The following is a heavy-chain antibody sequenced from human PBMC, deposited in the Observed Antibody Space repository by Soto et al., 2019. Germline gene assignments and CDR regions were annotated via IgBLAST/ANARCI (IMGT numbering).Heavy chain of an antibody. CDR3: TRGGYDSSGYYHDY. J-gene: IGHJ4*02. CDR2: IRSKAYGGTT. D-gene: IGHD3-22*01. Sequence: GGSLRLSCTASGFTFGDYAMSWFRQAPGKGLEWVGFIRSKAYGGTTEYAASVKGRFTISRDDSKSIAYLQMNSLKTEDTAVYYCTRGGYDSSGYYHDYWGQGTLVTVSS. V-gene: IGHV3-49*03. CDR1: GFTFGDYA.